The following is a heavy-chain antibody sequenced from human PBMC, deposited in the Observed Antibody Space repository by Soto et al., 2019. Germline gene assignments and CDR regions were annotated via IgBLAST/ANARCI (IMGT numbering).Heavy chain of an antibody. V-gene: IGHV4-61*01. J-gene: IGHJ6*02. Sequence: SETLSLTCTVSGGSVSSGSYYWSWIRQPPGKGLEWIGYIYYSGSTNYNPSLKSRVTIPVDTSKNQFSLKLSSVTAADTAVYYCARDSRSREPYYYYGMDVWGQGTTVTVSS. CDR2: IYYSGST. D-gene: IGHD2-2*01. CDR1: GGSVSSGSYY. CDR3: ARDSRSREPYYYYGMDV.